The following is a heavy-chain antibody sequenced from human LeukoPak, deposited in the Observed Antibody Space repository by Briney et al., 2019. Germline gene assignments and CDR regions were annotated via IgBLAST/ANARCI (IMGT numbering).Heavy chain of an antibody. CDR1: GGSISSYY. Sequence: SETLSLTCTVSGGSISSYYWSWIRQPPGKGLEWIGYIYYSGNTNYNPSLKSRVTISVDTSKNQFSLKLTSVTAADTAVYYCASQFGWGQGTLVTVSS. D-gene: IGHD3-16*01. CDR3: ASQFG. CDR2: IYYSGNT. J-gene: IGHJ4*02. V-gene: IGHV4-59*01.